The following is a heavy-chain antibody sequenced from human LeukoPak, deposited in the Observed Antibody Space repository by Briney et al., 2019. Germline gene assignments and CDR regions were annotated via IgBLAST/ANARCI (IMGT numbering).Heavy chain of an antibody. CDR1: GFTFSSYG. CDR2: IWYDGSNK. V-gene: IGHV3-33*06. CDR3: AKAAEEYYDYVWGSYRNDY. J-gene: IGHJ4*02. Sequence: GGSLRLSCAASGFTFSSYGMHWVRQAPGKGLEWVAVIWYDGSNKYYADSVKGRFTISRDNSKNTLYLQMNSLRAEDTAVYYCAKAAEEYYDYVWGSYRNDYWGQGTLVTVS. D-gene: IGHD3-16*02.